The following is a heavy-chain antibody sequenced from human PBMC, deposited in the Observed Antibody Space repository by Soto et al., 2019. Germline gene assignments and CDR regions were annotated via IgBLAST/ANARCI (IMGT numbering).Heavy chain of an antibody. CDR2: IYEGGTT. D-gene: IGHD3-10*01. CDR1: GASISRTGFH. V-gene: IGHV4-39*01. Sequence: QLQLQESGPGLVKPSETLSLTCAVSGASISRTGFHWGWIRQPPGQGLEWIGSIYEGGTTFYNSSLKSRVTISADTSKNHFSLKLNSVTAADPAVYFCARRGSGHTFDYWGQGTLVTVSS. J-gene: IGHJ4*02. CDR3: ARRGSGHTFDY.